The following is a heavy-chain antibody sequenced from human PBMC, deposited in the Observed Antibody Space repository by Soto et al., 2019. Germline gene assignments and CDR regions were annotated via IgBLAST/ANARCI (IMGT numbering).Heavy chain of an antibody. Sequence: EVQVVESGGGLVQPGGSLRLSCAASGFSVTNNYMNWVRQAPGKGLEWVSIIDIGGNTYYADSVTDRFTISRDNSRNTLYLHMDSLRAEDTAVYYCARGRGSTGYLGREHYFDYWGQGTLVTVSP. J-gene: IGHJ4*02. CDR2: IDIGGNT. CDR3: ARGRGSTGYLGREHYFDY. V-gene: IGHV3-66*01. CDR1: GFSVTNNY. D-gene: IGHD2-2*01.